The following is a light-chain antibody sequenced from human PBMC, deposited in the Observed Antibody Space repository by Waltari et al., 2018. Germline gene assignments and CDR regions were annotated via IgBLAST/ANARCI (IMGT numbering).Light chain of an antibody. CDR3: QQYDGIVLT. V-gene: IGKV3-20*01. J-gene: IGKJ4*01. Sequence: SCRASRSVTSNSLSWYRQNPGQAPRLLSNGAANRATGGRDRFSGSGSGTDFTVTISRLEAEDFAVYYCQQYDGIVLTFGGGTKVEI. CDR2: GAA. CDR1: RSVTSNS.